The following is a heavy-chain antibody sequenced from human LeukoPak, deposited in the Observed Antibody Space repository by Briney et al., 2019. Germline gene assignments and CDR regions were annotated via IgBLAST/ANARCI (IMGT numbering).Heavy chain of an antibody. CDR1: GGTFSSYA. CDR2: IIPIFGTA. CDR3: ASCIAAAYNWFDP. V-gene: IGHV1-69*13. Sequence: SVKVSCKASGGTFSSYAISWVRQAPGQGLEWMGGIIPIFGTANYAQKFQGRVTITADESTSTAYMELSSLRPEDTAVYYCASCIAAAYNWFDPWGQGTLVTVSS. D-gene: IGHD6-13*01. J-gene: IGHJ5*02.